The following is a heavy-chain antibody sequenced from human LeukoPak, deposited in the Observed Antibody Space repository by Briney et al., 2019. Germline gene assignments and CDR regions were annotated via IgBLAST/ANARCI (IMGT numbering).Heavy chain of an antibody. Sequence: GGSLRLSCAASGFTFSSYSMNWVRQAPGKGLEWVSYISSSSSTIYYADSVEGRFTISRDNSRNTLYLQMNSLRAEDTAVYYCAKAGDYWEFDYWGQGTLVTVPS. CDR1: GFTFSSYS. D-gene: IGHD3-10*01. CDR3: AKAGDYWEFDY. V-gene: IGHV3-48*01. CDR2: ISSSSSTI. J-gene: IGHJ4*02.